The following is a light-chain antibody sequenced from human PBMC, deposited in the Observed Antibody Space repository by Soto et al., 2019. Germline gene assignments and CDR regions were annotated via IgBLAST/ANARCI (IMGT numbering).Light chain of an antibody. V-gene: IGKV3-11*01. Sequence: VLTQSPATMSFSQVAIGNLSCRSSLNVNSYLAWYQQKPGQAPRLLIYDASKRAAGIPDRFSGIESGTDFTLTIRRLETEDLAIYYCQQRQYWPPITFGQGTRLELK. J-gene: IGKJ5*01. CDR2: DAS. CDR1: LNVNSY. CDR3: QQRQYWPPIT.